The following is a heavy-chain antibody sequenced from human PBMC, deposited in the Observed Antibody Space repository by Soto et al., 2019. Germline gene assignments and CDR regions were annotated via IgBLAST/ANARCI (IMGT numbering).Heavy chain of an antibody. CDR2: IWYDGSNK. Sequence: QVQLVESGGGVVQPGRSLRLSCAASGFTFSSYGMHWVRQAPGKGLEWVAVIWYDGSNKYYADSVKGRFTISRDSSKNTLYLQMNSLRAEDTAVYYCARGYSSSWYSQYAYDAFDIWGQGTMVTVSS. V-gene: IGHV3-33*01. J-gene: IGHJ3*02. CDR1: GFTFSSYG. D-gene: IGHD6-13*01. CDR3: ARGYSSSWYSQYAYDAFDI.